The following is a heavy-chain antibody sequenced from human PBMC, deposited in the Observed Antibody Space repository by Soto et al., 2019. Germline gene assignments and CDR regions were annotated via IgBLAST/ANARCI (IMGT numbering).Heavy chain of an antibody. CDR3: ASETGYYYDSSGYRAYYYYGMDV. CDR1: GGSISTSTYY. V-gene: IGHV4-39*01. Sequence: SETLSLTCTVSGGSISTSTYYWDWIRQSPGKGLEWIGSIYYSGNTYNNPSLKSRVTISVDTSKNQFSLKLNSVTAADTAVYYCASETGYYYDSSGYRAYYYYGMDVWGQGTTVTVSS. D-gene: IGHD3-22*01. J-gene: IGHJ6*02. CDR2: IYYSGNT.